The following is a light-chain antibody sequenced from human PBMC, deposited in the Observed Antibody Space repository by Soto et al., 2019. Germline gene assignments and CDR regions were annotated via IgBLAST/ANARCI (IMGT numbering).Light chain of an antibody. CDR3: QQYNNYSGT. J-gene: IGKJ1*01. Sequence: DIQMTQSPSTLSASVGDRVTITCRASQSISRWLVWYQQKPGKAPKLLIYDASSLESGVPSRFSGSGSGTEFTLTISSLQPDDSATYYCQQYNNYSGTFGQGTKVEI. CDR1: QSISRW. CDR2: DAS. V-gene: IGKV1-5*01.